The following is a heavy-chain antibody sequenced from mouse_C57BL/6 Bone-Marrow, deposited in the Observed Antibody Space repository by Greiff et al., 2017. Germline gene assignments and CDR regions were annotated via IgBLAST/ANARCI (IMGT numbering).Heavy chain of an antibody. CDR1: GYTFTSYW. J-gene: IGHJ3*01. CDR2: IDPSDSYT. Sequence: VQLQQPGAELVMPGASVKLSCKASGYTFTSYWMHWVKQRPGQGLEWIGEIDPSDSYTNYNQKFKGKSTLTVDKSSSTAYMQLSSLTSEDSAVYYCARFAPFAYWGQGNLVTGAA. V-gene: IGHV1-69*01. CDR3: ARFAPFAY.